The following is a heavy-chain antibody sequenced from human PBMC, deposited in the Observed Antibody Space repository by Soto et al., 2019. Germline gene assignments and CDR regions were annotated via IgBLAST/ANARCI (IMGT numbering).Heavy chain of an antibody. CDR3: ARWARTSIGGKDFDY. CDR1: GGSFSSYY. V-gene: IGHV4-34*01. Sequence: SETLSLTCAVYGGSFSSYYWSWIRQPPGKGLEWIGEIHHSGSTNYNPSLKSRVLISLDTSKNHFFLRLTSVTAADTAVYYCARWARTSIGGKDFDYWGQGTLVTVSS. CDR2: IHHSGST. J-gene: IGHJ4*02. D-gene: IGHD3-16*01.